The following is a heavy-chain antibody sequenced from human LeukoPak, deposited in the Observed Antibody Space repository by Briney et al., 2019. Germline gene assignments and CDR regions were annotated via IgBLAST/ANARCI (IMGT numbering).Heavy chain of an antibody. CDR3: ARVRGSGSYYTPNYYYYMDV. V-gene: IGHV4-61*02. Sequence: SETLSLTCTVSGGSISSGSYYWSWIRQPAGKGLEWIGRIYTSGSTNYNPSLKSRVTISVDTSKNQFSLKLSSVTAADTAVYYCARVRGSGSYYTPNYYYYMDVWGKGTTVTVSS. CDR1: GGSISSGSYY. J-gene: IGHJ6*03. D-gene: IGHD3-10*01. CDR2: IYTSGST.